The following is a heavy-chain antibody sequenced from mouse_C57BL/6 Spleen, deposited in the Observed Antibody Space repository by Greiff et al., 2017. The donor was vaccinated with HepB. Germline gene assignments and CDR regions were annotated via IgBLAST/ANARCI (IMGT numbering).Heavy chain of an antibody. V-gene: IGHV5-17*01. CDR2: ISSGSSTI. J-gene: IGHJ3*01. D-gene: IGHD3-3*01. Sequence: EVKLQESGGGLVKPGGSLKVSCAASGFTFSDYGMHWVRQAPEKGLGWVAYISSGSSTIYYADTVKGRFTISRDNAKNTLFLQMTSLRSEDTAMYYCARGDSWFAYWGQGTLVTVSA. CDR3: ARGDSWFAY. CDR1: GFTFSDYG.